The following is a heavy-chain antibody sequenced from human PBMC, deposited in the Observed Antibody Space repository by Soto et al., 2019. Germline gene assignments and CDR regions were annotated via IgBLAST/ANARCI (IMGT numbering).Heavy chain of an antibody. Sequence: ASETLSLTCAVYGGSFSGYYWSWIRQPPGKGLEWIGEINHSGSTNYNPSLKSRVTISVDTSKNQFSLKLSSVTAADTAVYYCARGNSSGWYDLYYYYYGMDVWGQGTTVTVSS. V-gene: IGHV4-34*01. J-gene: IGHJ6*02. CDR2: INHSGST. CDR3: ARGNSSGWYDLYYYYYGMDV. CDR1: GGSFSGYY. D-gene: IGHD6-19*01.